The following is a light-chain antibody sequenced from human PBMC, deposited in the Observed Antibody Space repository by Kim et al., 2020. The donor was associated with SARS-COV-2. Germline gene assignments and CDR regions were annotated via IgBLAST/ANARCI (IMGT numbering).Light chain of an antibody. V-gene: IGKV3-11*01. CDR1: QSVGSS. CDR3: QQRADWPRVT. CDR2: DAS. Sequence: PGDRATLSCRASQSVGSSLTWYQQKPGQAPRLLIYDASHRATGTPARFSASGSGTDFTLTLSSLEPEDFAVYYCQQRADWPRVTFGQGTRLEIK. J-gene: IGKJ5*01.